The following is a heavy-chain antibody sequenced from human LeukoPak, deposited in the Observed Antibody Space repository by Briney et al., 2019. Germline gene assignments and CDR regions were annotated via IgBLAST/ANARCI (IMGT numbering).Heavy chain of an antibody. J-gene: IGHJ4*02. CDR2: ISGYNGNT. D-gene: IGHD6-6*01. CDR3: ARDHLYGSSFGFDY. Sequence: EASVKVSCKASGYIFTSYGISWVRQAPGQGLEWMGWISGYNGNTNYAQKLQGRVTVTTDTSTSTAYMELRSLRSDDTAVYYCARDHLYGSSFGFDYWGRGTLVTVSS. CDR1: GYIFTSYG. V-gene: IGHV1-18*01.